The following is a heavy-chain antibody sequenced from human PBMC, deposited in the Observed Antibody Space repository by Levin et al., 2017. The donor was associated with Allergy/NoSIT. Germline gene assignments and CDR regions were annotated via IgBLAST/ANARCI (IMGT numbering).Heavy chain of an antibody. V-gene: IGHV3-7*01. CDR2: IKHDGSEK. D-gene: IGHD6-13*01. CDR3: ARDRSSWTIDN. Sequence: GGSLRLSCAASGFTFSGFHMSWVRQTPGKGLECVANIKHDGSEKFYADSVKGRFTISRDNAKNSLYLQMDSLRVEDTAVYFCARDRSSWTIDNWGQGTLVSVSS. CDR1: GFTFSGFH. J-gene: IGHJ4*02.